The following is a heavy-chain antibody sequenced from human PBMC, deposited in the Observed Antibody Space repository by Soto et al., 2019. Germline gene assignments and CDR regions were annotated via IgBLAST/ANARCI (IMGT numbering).Heavy chain of an antibody. V-gene: IGHV3-21*01. D-gene: IGHD2-2*01. Sequence: EVQLVESGGGLVKPGGSLRLSCAASGFTFSSYSMNWVRQAPGKGLEWVSSISSSSSYIYYADSVKGRFTNSRDNAKNSLYLQMNSLRAEDTAVYYCAMVDRTSSYNWFDPWGQGTLVTVSS. CDR3: AMVDRTSSYNWFDP. CDR1: GFTFSSYS. CDR2: ISSSSSYI. J-gene: IGHJ5*02.